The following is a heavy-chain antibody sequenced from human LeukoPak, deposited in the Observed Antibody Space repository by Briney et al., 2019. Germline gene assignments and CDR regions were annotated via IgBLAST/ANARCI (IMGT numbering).Heavy chain of an antibody. CDR1: GFTFSNYW. Sequence: GGSLRLSCAASGFTFSNYWMTWVRKAPGKGLEWVAVISSDGSKKNYADSVKGRLTLSRDNSKNTVYLQVDSLRTEDTAVYYCAKGRQYSFDYLIDYWGQGTLVTVSS. D-gene: IGHD3-9*01. V-gene: IGHV3-30*18. J-gene: IGHJ4*02. CDR3: AKGRQYSFDYLIDY. CDR2: ISSDGSKK.